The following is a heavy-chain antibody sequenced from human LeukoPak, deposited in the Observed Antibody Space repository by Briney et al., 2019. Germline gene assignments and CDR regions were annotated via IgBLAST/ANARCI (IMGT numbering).Heavy chain of an antibody. V-gene: IGHV4-59*01. J-gene: IGHJ4*02. CDR3: ARVNRGTIDY. Sequence: SETLSLTCTVSGVSISSYYWSWIRQPPGKGLEWIGYIYYSGSTNYNPSLKSRVTISVDTSKNQFSLKLSSVTAADTAVYYCARVNRGTIDYWGQGTLVTVSS. CDR1: GVSISSYY. CDR2: IYYSGST. D-gene: IGHD3-10*01.